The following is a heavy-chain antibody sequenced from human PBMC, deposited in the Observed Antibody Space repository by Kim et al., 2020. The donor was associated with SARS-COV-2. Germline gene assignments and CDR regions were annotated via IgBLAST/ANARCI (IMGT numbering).Heavy chain of an antibody. CDR2: GTT. D-gene: IGHD6-13*01. J-gene: IGHJ4*02. V-gene: IGHV3-15*01. CDR3: TTDGGIAFY. Sequence: GTTDYAAPVKGRFTISRDDSKNTLYLQMNSLKTEDTAVYYCTTDGGIAFYWGQGTLVTVSS.